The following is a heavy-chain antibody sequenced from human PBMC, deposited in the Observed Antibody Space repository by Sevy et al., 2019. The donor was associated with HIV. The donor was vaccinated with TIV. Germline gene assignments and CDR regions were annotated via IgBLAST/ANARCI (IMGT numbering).Heavy chain of an antibody. D-gene: IGHD3-10*01. Sequence: GGSLRLSCAASGFTFYTYGMHWVRQAPGKGLEWVAVISYDGNSKDYADSVKGRLTISRDNSKNTLYLQMNSLRAEDTAVYYCAKSYASGNYYNVAKDYWGQGTPVTVSS. J-gene: IGHJ4*02. CDR1: GFTFYTYG. V-gene: IGHV3-30*18. CDR2: ISYDGNSK. CDR3: AKSYASGNYYNVAKDY.